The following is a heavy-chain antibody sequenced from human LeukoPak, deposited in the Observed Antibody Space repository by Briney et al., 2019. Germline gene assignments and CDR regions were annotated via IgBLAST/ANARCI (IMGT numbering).Heavy chain of an antibody. J-gene: IGHJ4*02. CDR2: ISDNGGGR. V-gene: IGHV3-23*01. D-gene: IGHD4/OR15-4a*01. Sequence: GGSLRLTCGASGFIFRNYAMSWVRQAPGEGLEWVSGISDNGGGRYYADSVKGRFTISRDNSKNMLYLQMNSLRAEDTAVYYCAKESGALGAPLYDYWGRGILVTASS. CDR3: AKESGALGAPLYDY. CDR1: GFIFRNYA.